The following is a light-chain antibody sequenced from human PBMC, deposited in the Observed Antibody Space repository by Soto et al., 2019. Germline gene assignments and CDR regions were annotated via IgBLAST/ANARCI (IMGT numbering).Light chain of an antibody. V-gene: IGKV4-1*01. J-gene: IGKJ1*01. Sequence: DIVMTQSPDSLAVSLGERATINCKSSQSVLYSSNNKNYLAWYQQKPGQPPELLIYWASTRESGVPDRFSGSGSGTDFTLPISSLQAEDVAVYYCQQYYRTPWTFGQGTKVEVK. CDR2: WAS. CDR3: QQYYRTPWT. CDR1: QSVLYSSNNKNY.